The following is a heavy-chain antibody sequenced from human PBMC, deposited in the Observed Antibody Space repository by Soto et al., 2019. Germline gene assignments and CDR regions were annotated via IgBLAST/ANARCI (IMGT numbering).Heavy chain of an antibody. V-gene: IGHV4-59*08. CDR1: GGSISSYY. CDR3: ARTYSSSLHWFDP. J-gene: IGHJ5*02. D-gene: IGHD6-6*01. CDR2: IYYSGST. Sequence: SETLSLTCTVSGGSISSYYWSWIRQPPGKGLEWIGYIYYSGSTNYNPSLKSRVNISVDTSKNQFSLKLSSVTAADTAVYYCARTYSSSLHWFDPWGQGTLVTVSS.